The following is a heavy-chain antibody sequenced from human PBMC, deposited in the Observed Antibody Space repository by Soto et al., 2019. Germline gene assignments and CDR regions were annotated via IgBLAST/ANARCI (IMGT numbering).Heavy chain of an antibody. CDR3: ARTSYGDYGYPHYYFDY. D-gene: IGHD4-17*01. CDR2: IYYSGST. V-gene: IGHV4-59*08. CDR1: GGSISRYY. Sequence: SETLSLTCTVSGGSISRYYWSWFRQPPGKGLEWIGYIYYSGSTNYNPSLKSRVTISVDTSKNQFSLKLSSVTAADTAVYYCARTSYGDYGYPHYYFDYWGQGTLVTVSS. J-gene: IGHJ4*02.